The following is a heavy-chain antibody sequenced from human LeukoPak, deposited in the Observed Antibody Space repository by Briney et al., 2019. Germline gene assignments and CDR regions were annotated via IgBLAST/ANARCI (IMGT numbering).Heavy chain of an antibody. Sequence: GGSLRLSCAASGFTVSSNYMSWVRQAPGKGLEWVSVIYSGGSTYYADSVKGRFTISRDNSKNTLYLQMNSLGAEDTAVYYCARDADYGVYDYWGQGTLVTVSS. V-gene: IGHV3-53*01. D-gene: IGHD4-17*01. CDR2: IYSGGST. CDR1: GFTVSSNY. J-gene: IGHJ4*02. CDR3: ARDADYGVYDY.